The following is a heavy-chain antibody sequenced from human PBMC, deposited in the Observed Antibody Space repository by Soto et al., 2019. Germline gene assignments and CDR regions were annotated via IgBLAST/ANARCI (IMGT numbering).Heavy chain of an antibody. J-gene: IGHJ5*01. CDR2: IKPGTSDI. V-gene: IGHV5-51*01. CDR1: GYKFGSAW. D-gene: IGHD3-3*02. Sequence: PGESLKISCKGVGYKFGSAWIGWVRQMPGKGLEWMGIIKPGTSDIRYSPSCRGHVTISADEAVSTAYLQWSSLKASDTAMYYCARQLSHICDSWGHGTLVTVSP. CDR3: ARQLSHICDS.